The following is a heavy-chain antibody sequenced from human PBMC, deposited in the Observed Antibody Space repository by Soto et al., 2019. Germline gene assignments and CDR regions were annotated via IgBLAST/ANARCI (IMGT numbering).Heavy chain of an antibody. J-gene: IGHJ4*02. CDR1: GFTFSNYV. CDR3: AKDGYSSTTSCYFDI. Sequence: QVQLVESGGGVVQPGRSLRLSCAASGFTFSNYVMHWVRQAPGKGLEWVAVISYDGSNKYYADSVKGRFTIYGDNSKNTLYLQMNSLRAEDTAVYYGAKDGYSSTTSCYFDIWGQGTLVTVSS. V-gene: IGHV3-30*18. CDR2: ISYDGSNK. D-gene: IGHD2-2*03.